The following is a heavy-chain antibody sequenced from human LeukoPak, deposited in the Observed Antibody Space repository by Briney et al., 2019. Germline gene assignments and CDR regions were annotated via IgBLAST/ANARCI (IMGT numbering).Heavy chain of an antibody. V-gene: IGHV4-38-2*01. J-gene: IGHJ5*02. Sequence: SETLSLTCAVSGYSISSGYYWGWIRQPPGKGLEWIGSIYHSGSTYYNPSLKSRVTISVDTSKNQFSLKLSSVTAADTAVYYFASQEVVVAATPDWFDPWGQGTLVTVSS. CDR2: IYHSGST. CDR1: GYSISSGYY. D-gene: IGHD2-15*01. CDR3: ASQEVVVAATPDWFDP.